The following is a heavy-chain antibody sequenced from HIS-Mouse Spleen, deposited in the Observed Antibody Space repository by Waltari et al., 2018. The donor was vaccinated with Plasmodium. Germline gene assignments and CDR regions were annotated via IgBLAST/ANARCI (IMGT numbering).Heavy chain of an antibody. CDR2: IHPGDSDT. D-gene: IGHD3-22*01. J-gene: IGHJ4*02. CDR1: GYSFTSYW. V-gene: IGHV5-51*01. Sequence: EVQLVQSGAEVKKPGESLKISCKGSGYSFTSYWLGWVRQMPGKGLGWMGIIHPGDSDTRYSPSFQGQVTISADKSISTAYLQWSSLKASDTAMYYCARRRYYYDSSGYADYWGQGTLVTVSS. CDR3: ARRRYYYDSSGYADY.